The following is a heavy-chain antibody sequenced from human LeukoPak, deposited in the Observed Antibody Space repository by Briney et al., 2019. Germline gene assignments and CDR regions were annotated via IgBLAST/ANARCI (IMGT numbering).Heavy chain of an antibody. CDR1: GGSFSGYY. CDR2: INHSGST. Sequence: SETLSLTCAVYGGSFSGYYWSWIRQPPGKGLEWIGEINHSGSTNYNPSLKSRVTISVDTSKNQFSLKLSSVTAADTAVYYCARGPHPYCGGDCYHYWGQGTLVTVSS. CDR3: ARGPHPYCGGDCYHY. V-gene: IGHV4-34*01. J-gene: IGHJ4*02. D-gene: IGHD2-21*02.